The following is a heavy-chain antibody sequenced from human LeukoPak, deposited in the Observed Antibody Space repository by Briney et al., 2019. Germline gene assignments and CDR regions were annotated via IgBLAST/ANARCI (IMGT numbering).Heavy chain of an antibody. CDR3: ARDPGGYFDY. CDR1: GGSISTGGYY. V-gene: IGHV4-31*03. D-gene: IGHD3-16*01. CDR2: IYYSGST. J-gene: IGHJ4*02. Sequence: PSQTLSLTCTVSGGSISTGGYYWTWIRQHPGKGLEYIGYIYYSGSTNYNPSLKSRVTISVDTSKNQFSLKLSSVTAADTAVYYCARDPGGYFDYWGQGTLVTVSS.